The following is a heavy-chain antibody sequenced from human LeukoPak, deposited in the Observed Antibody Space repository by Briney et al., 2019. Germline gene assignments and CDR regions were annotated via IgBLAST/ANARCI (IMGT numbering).Heavy chain of an antibody. CDR2: ISWNSGSI. V-gene: IGHV3-9*01. Sequence: GGSLRLSCAASGFTFDDYAMHWVRQAPGKGLEWVSGISWNSGSIGYADSVKGRFTNSRDNAKNSLYLQMNSLRAEDTALYYCAKGQVVGATIGSSYWGQGTLVTVSS. D-gene: IGHD1-26*01. CDR1: GFTFDDYA. J-gene: IGHJ4*02. CDR3: AKGQVVGATIGSSY.